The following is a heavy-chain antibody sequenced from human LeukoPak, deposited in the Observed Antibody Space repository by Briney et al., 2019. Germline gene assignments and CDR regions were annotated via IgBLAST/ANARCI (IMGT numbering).Heavy chain of an antibody. CDR1: GESFSGYY. D-gene: IGHD3-16*01. CDR3: ARAVRNTVWESYYFDY. CDR2: IKHSGST. J-gene: IGHJ4*02. Sequence: SETLSLTCAVYGESFSGYYWSWIRQPPGKGLEWIGEIKHSGSTNYSPSLKSRVTILVDTSKNQFSLKLSSVTAADTAVYYCARAVRNTVWESYYFDYWGQGALVTVSS. V-gene: IGHV4-34*01.